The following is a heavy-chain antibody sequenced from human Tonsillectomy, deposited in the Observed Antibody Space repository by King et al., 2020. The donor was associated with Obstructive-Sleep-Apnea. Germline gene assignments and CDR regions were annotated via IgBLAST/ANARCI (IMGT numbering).Heavy chain of an antibody. D-gene: IGHD1-26*01. CDR3: ARSGSYDY. Sequence: VQLVESGGGLVQPGGSLRLSCAASGFTFSSYSMNWVRQAPGKGLEWVSYISSSSSTIYYADSGKGRFTISRDNAKNSLYLQMNSLRAEDTAGYYCARSGSYDYWGQGTLVTVSS. V-gene: IGHV3-48*04. CDR1: GFTFSSYS. J-gene: IGHJ4*02. CDR2: ISSSSSTI.